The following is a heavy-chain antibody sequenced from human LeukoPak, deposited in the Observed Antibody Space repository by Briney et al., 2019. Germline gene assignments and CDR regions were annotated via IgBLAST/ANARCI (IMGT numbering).Heavy chain of an antibody. V-gene: IGHV1-3*01. Sequence: ASVKVSCKASGYTFTSYAMHWVRQAPGQRLQWMGWTNAGNGNTKYSQKFQGRVTITRDTSASTAYMELSSLRSEDTAVYYCAGASSGWYSTLDYWGQGTLVTVSS. J-gene: IGHJ4*02. CDR3: AGASSGWYSTLDY. CDR2: TNAGNGNT. D-gene: IGHD6-19*01. CDR1: GYTFTSYA.